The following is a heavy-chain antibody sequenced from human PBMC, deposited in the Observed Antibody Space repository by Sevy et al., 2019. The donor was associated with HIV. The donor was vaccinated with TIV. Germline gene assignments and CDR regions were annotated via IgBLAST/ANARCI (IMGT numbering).Heavy chain of an antibody. CDR3: ARGSVAARRYFDY. D-gene: IGHD6-6*01. CDR1: GFTFSSYS. V-gene: IGHV3-21*01. CDR2: ISSSSSYI. J-gene: IGHJ4*02. Sequence: GGSLRLSCAASGFTFSSYSMNWVRQAPGTGLEWVSSISSSSSYIYYADSVKGRFTISRDNAKNSLYLQMNSLRAEDTAVYYCARGSVAARRYFDYWGQRTLVTVSS.